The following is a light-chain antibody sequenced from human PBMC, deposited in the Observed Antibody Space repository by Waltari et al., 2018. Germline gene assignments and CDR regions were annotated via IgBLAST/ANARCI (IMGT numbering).Light chain of an antibody. CDR2: EVT. V-gene: IGLV2-8*01. CDR3: SSYAGSNNFGVV. Sequence: QSALTQPPSASGSPGQSVPISCTGTSSDIGCYNYFSWYQQHPGKAPKLMIYEVTKRPSGVPDRFSGSKSGNTASLTVSGLQAEDEADYYCSSYAGSNNFGVVFGGGTKLTVL. CDR1: SSDIGCYNY. J-gene: IGLJ2*01.